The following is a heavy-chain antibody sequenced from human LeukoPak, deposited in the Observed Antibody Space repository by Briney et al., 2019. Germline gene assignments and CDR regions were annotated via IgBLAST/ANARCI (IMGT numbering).Heavy chain of an antibody. CDR2: ISAYNGDT. J-gene: IGHJ4*02. CDR3: ARDLGIDYYDSSGYYSGTLYFFDY. Sequence: ASVKVSCKASGYTFTSYGISWVRQAPGQGLEWVGWISAYNGDTNYAQKFQDRVTMTTDTSTNTAYMELRSLRSDDTALYYCARDLGIDYYDSSGYYSGTLYFFDYWGQGTLVTVSS. CDR1: GYTFTSYG. V-gene: IGHV1-18*01. D-gene: IGHD3-22*01.